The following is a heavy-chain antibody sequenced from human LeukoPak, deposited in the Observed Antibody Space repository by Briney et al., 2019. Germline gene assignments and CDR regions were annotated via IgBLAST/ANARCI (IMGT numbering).Heavy chain of an antibody. V-gene: IGHV3-9*03. CDR3: AKDRHYDSSGCFDY. J-gene: IGHJ4*02. D-gene: IGHD3-22*01. Sequence: GGSLRLSCALSGFTFDDYAMHWVRQAPGKGLEGFPGISWNSGSIGYAHSVKGRFTISRDNAKNSLYLQMNSLRAEDMALYYCAKDRHYDSSGCFDYWGQGTLVTVSS. CDR2: ISWNSGSI. CDR1: GFTFDDYA.